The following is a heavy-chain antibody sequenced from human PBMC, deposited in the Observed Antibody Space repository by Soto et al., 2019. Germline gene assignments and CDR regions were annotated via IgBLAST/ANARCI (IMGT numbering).Heavy chain of an antibody. J-gene: IGHJ2*01. Sequence: QVQLVQSGAEVKKPGSSVTVSCKASGGTFSSYTISWVRQAPGQGLEWMGGIIPIFGTAHYAQKFQGRVTITGDESRSTAYMELSSLRSEDTAVYYRARGNHRRLQLWYFDLRGRGTLVTVSS. D-gene: IGHD6-25*01. V-gene: IGHV1-69*12. CDR2: IIPIFGTA. CDR3: ARGNHRRLQLWYFDL. CDR1: GGTFSSYT.